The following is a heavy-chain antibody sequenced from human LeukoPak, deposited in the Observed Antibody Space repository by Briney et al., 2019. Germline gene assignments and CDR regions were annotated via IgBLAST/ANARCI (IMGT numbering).Heavy chain of an antibody. CDR1: GYTFTGYY. CDR2: INPNSGGT. V-gene: IGHV1-2*02. Sequence: ASVKVSCKASGYTFTGYYMHWVRQAPGQGLEWVGWINPNSGGTNYAQKFQGRVTMTRDTSISTAYMELSRLRSDDTAVYYCARVDDYGGSTHFDYWGQGTLVTVS. J-gene: IGHJ4*02. D-gene: IGHD4-23*01. CDR3: ARVDDYGGSTHFDY.